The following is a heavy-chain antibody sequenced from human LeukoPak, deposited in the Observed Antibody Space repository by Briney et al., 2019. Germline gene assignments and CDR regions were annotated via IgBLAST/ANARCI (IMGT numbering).Heavy chain of an antibody. J-gene: IGHJ4*02. CDR3: ARGGWYGDYVDY. Sequence: ASVKVSCKASGYTFSSYDINWVRQATGQGLEWMGWMNPNSGNTGYAQKFQGRVTMTRDTSISTAYMELSSLRFEDTAVYYCARGGWYGDYVDYWGQGTLVTISS. CDR2: MNPNSGNT. D-gene: IGHD2-15*01. V-gene: IGHV1-8*01. CDR1: GYTFSSYD.